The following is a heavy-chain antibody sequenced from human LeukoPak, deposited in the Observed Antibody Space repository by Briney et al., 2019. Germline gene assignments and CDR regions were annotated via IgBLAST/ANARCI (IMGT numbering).Heavy chain of an antibody. CDR1: GFTFSNAL. CDR3: TTVSLYYDITLDY. D-gene: IGHD3-22*01. Sequence: PGGSLRLSCAASGFTFSNALMSWVRQAPGKGLEWVGRIKSKTDGGTTDYAAPVKGRFTISRDDSKNTLYLQMNSLKTEDTAVYYCTTVSLYYDITLDYWGQGTLVTVSS. V-gene: IGHV3-15*01. CDR2: IKSKTDGGTT. J-gene: IGHJ4*02.